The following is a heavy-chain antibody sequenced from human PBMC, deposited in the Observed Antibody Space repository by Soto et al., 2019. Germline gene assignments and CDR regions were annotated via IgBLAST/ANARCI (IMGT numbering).Heavy chain of an antibody. Sequence: QVQLVQSGAEVKKPGASVKVSCKASGYTFTSYYMHWVRQAPGQGLEWMGIINPSGGSTSYAQKFQGRVTMTRDTSTSTVYMELSSLRSEDTAVYYCARGTSIVRGVSWPSNWGQGTLVTVSS. V-gene: IGHV1-46*03. D-gene: IGHD3-10*01. J-gene: IGHJ4*02. CDR2: INPSGGST. CDR1: GYTFTSYY. CDR3: ARGTSIVRGVSWPSN.